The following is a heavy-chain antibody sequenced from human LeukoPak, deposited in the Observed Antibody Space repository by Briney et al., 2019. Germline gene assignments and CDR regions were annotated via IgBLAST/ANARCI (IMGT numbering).Heavy chain of an antibody. V-gene: IGHV3-21*04. CDR3: ARASSSWYGNDAFDI. CDR2: ISSSSSYI. D-gene: IGHD6-13*01. Sequence: SGGSLRLSCAASGFTFSSYSMNWVRQAPGKGLEWVSSISSSSSYIYYADSVKGRFTISRDNAKNSLYLQMNSLRAEDTAVYYCARASSSWYGNDAFDIWGQGTMVTVSS. J-gene: IGHJ3*02. CDR1: GFTFSSYS.